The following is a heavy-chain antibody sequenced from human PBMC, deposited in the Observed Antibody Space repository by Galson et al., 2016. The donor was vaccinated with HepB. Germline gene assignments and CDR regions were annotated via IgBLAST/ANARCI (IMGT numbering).Heavy chain of an antibody. J-gene: IGHJ4*02. CDR1: GFTFDDYA. CDR3: AKDIGDRHGYSDGSFDY. Sequence: SLRLSCAASGFTFDDYAIHWVRQTPGKGLEWVSGISWNSDILGYADSVKGRFTISRDNAKNSLYLQMNSLRPEDTALYYCAKDIGDRHGYSDGSFDYWGQGTLVAVSS. CDR2: ISWNSDIL. V-gene: IGHV3-9*01. D-gene: IGHD5-18*01.